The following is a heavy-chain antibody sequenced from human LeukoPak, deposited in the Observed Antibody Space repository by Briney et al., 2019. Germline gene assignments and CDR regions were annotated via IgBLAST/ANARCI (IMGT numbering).Heavy chain of an antibody. V-gene: IGHV4-59*01. CDR3: ASTPGIAAAGYTKQYYYYYMDV. CDR2: IYYSGST. J-gene: IGHJ6*03. CDR1: GGSISSYY. D-gene: IGHD6-13*01. Sequence: PSETLSLTCTVSGGSISSYYWSWIRQPPGKGLEWIGYIYYSGSTNYNPSLKSRVTISVDTSKNQFSLKLSSVTAADTAVYYCASTPGIAAAGYTKQYYYYYMDVWGKGTTVTISS.